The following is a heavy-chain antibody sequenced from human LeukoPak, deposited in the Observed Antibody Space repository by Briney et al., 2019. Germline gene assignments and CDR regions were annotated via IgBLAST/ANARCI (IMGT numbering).Heavy chain of an antibody. CDR2: INHSGST. CDR1: GGSFSGYY. J-gene: IGHJ5*02. D-gene: IGHD3-3*01. Sequence: PSETLSLTCAVYGGSFSGYYWSWIRQPPGKGLEWIGEINHSGSTNYNPSLKSRVTISVDTSKNQFSLKLSSVTAADTAVYYCARRCYYDFWSGYPNWFDPWGQGTLVTVSS. V-gene: IGHV4-34*01. CDR3: ARRCYYDFWSGYPNWFDP.